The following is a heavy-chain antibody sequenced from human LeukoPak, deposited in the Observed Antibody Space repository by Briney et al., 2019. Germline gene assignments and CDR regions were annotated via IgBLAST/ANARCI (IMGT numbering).Heavy chain of an antibody. CDR2: IYHSGST. V-gene: IGHV4-38-2*01. Sequence: PSETLSLTCAVSGYSISSGYYWGWIRQPPGKGLEWIGSIYHSGSTYYNPSLKSRVTISVDTSKNQFSLKLSSVTAADTAVYYCARGKDGSSWPNYYYYYMDVWGKGTTVTVSS. D-gene: IGHD6-13*01. CDR3: ARGKDGSSWPNYYYYYMDV. CDR1: GYSISSGYY. J-gene: IGHJ6*03.